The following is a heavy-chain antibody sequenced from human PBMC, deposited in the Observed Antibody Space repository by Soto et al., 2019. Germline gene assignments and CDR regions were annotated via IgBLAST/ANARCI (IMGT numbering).Heavy chain of an antibody. Sequence: EVQLVESGGGWIQPGGSLRLSCAASGFTVSSNCMSWVRQAPGKGLERVSVIYSGDVTDYADSVKGRFTISRDNSKNTLYLQMNSLRAEDTAMYYCARGQVTDHAYFDYWGQGTLVTVSS. CDR3: ARGQVTDHAYFDY. D-gene: IGHD4-4*01. CDR2: IYSGDVT. V-gene: IGHV3-53*01. CDR1: GFTVSSNC. J-gene: IGHJ4*02.